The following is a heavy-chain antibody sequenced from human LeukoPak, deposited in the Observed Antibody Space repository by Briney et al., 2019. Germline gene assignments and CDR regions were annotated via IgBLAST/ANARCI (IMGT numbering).Heavy chain of an antibody. J-gene: IGHJ4*02. Sequence: SETLSLTCTVSGGSISSSRYYWGWIRQPPGKGLEWIGNSGSTYYNPSLKSRVTISVDTSKNQFSLKLSSVTAADTAVYYCAKGFSYSSSPVDYWGQGTLVTVSS. CDR3: AKGFSYSSSPVDY. V-gene: IGHV4-39*01. CDR1: GGSISSSRYY. D-gene: IGHD6-6*01. CDR2: SGST.